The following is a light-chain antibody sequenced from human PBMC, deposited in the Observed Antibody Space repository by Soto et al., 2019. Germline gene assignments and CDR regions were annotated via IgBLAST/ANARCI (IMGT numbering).Light chain of an antibody. CDR2: DAS. J-gene: IGKJ4*01. Sequence: EIVLTQSPGTLSLSPGERATLSCRASQSVSSGYLAWYQHKPGQAPRLLIYDASSRATGIPNRFSGSGSGTDFTLAISGLEPEAFAVYYCQQYGSSPAFGGGTKVEIK. CDR3: QQYGSSPA. CDR1: QSVSSGY. V-gene: IGKV3-20*01.